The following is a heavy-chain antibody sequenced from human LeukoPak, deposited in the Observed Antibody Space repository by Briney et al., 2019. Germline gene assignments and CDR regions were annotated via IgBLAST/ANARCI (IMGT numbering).Heavy chain of an antibody. CDR2: IYYSGST. D-gene: IGHD3-10*01. V-gene: IGHV4-59*08. J-gene: IGHJ4*02. Sequence: NPSETLSLACTVSGGSISSYYWSWIRQPPGKGLEWIGYIYYSGSTNYNPSLKSRVTISVDTSKNQFSLKLSSVTAADTAVYYCARGMGTLYYGSGSYYKDWGQGTLVTVSS. CDR3: ARGMGTLYYGSGSYYKD. CDR1: GGSISSYY.